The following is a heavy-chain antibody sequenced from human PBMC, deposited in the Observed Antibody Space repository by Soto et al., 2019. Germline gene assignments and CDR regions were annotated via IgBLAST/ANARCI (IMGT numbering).Heavy chain of an antibody. D-gene: IGHD2-2*01. CDR1: GGSISSYY. CDR3: ARVQSTSWGYYYAVDV. CDR2: ISYSGST. Sequence: QVQLQESGPGLVKPSETLSLTCRISGGSISSYYWNWIRQAPGKGLEWIGFISYSGSTNYNPALTSRVTISVDTSKDQISLRLNSVTAADTAVYYCARVQSTSWGYYYAVDVWGQGTTVTFSS. J-gene: IGHJ6*01. V-gene: IGHV4-59*01.